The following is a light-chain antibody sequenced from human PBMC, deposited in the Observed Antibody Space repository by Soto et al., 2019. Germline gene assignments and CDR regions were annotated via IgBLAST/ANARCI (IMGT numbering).Light chain of an antibody. J-gene: IGLJ1*01. Sequence: ALTQPASVYGASGQSITISCTGTSSDVGSYNLVSWYQQHPGKAPKLMIYEVSKRPSGVSNRFSGSKSGNTASLTISGLQAEDEADYYCCSYAGSSTFYVFGTGTKVTVL. CDR2: EVS. CDR1: SSDVGSYNL. V-gene: IGLV2-23*02. CDR3: CSYAGSSTFYV.